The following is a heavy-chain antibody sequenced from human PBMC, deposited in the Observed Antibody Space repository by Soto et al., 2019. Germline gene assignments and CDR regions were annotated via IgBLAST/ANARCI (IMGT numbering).Heavy chain of an antibody. Sequence: SETLSLTCTISGGSISSDYWTWIRQPPGKGLEWIGYIHYSGSTNYNPSLKSRVTISVDTSKNQFSLKLSSVTAADTAVYYCARVMGTQNRDYYYMDVWGKGTTVTVSS. D-gene: IGHD1-1*01. CDR1: GGSISSDY. CDR3: ARVMGTQNRDYYYMDV. J-gene: IGHJ6*03. V-gene: IGHV4-59*01. CDR2: IHYSGST.